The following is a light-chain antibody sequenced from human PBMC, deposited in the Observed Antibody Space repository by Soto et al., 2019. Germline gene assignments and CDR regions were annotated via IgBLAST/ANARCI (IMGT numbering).Light chain of an antibody. J-gene: IGKJ1*01. CDR3: QQRWDWPST. Sequence: EIVLTQSPATLSLSPGERATLSCRASQSVGTYFAWYQQKPGQAPRLLIYDSSNRATGIPARFSGSGSGTDFTLTSSHLEPEDVAVYYRQQRWDWPSTFGEGTKVEIK. CDR1: QSVGTY. V-gene: IGKV3-11*01. CDR2: DSS.